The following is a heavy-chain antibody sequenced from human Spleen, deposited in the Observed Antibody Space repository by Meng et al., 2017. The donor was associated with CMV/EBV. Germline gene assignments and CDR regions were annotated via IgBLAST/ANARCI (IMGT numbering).Heavy chain of an antibody. CDR1: GYSISSGYY. Sequence: SETLSLTCTVSGYSISSGYYWGWIRQPPGKGLEWIGSIYHSGSTYYNPSLKSRVTISVDTSKNQFSLKLSSVTAADTAVYYCARDGYCSSTSCYNYYYYGMDVWGQGTTVTVSS. CDR3: ARDGYCSSTSCYNYYYYGMDV. V-gene: IGHV4-38-2*02. J-gene: IGHJ6*02. D-gene: IGHD2-2*02. CDR2: IYHSGST.